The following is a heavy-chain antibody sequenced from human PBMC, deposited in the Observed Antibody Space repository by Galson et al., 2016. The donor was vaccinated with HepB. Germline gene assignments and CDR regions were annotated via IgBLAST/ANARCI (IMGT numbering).Heavy chain of an antibody. CDR2: VNPRSGGT. Sequence: SVKVSCKASGYTFTGYYMHWERQAPGQGLEWMGWVNPRSGGTNFARKFQDSVTLTRDTSINTAYMDLSRLSSDDTAVYYCARGRAESSSWYGGIDFWGQGTLVTVSS. V-gene: IGHV1-2*02. CDR3: ARGRAESSSWYGGIDF. D-gene: IGHD6-13*01. J-gene: IGHJ4*02. CDR1: GYTFTGYY.